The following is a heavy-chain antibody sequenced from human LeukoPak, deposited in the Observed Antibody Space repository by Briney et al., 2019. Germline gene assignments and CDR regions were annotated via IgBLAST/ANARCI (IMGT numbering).Heavy chain of an antibody. J-gene: IGHJ4*02. CDR2: ISSSSSYI. D-gene: IGHD4-17*01. CDR3: ARFGYGDYPFDY. Sequence: PGGSLRLSCAASGFTFSSYSMNWVRQAPGKGLEWVSSISSSSSYIYYADSVKGRFTISRDNAKNSLYLQMNSLRAEDTAVYYCARFGYGDYPFDYWGQGTLVTVTS. V-gene: IGHV3-21*01. CDR1: GFTFSSYS.